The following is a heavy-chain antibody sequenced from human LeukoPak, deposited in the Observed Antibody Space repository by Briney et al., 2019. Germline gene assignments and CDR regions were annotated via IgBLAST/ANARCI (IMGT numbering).Heavy chain of an antibody. V-gene: IGHV1-69*13. CDR1: GGTFSSYA. J-gene: IGHJ4*02. CDR3: ARDGLNYYGXGSYYPLDY. D-gene: IGHD3-10*01. Sequence: GASVKVSCKASGGTFSSYAISWVRQAPGQGLEWMGGIIPIFGTANYAQKFQGRVTITADESTSTAYMELSSLRSEDTAVYYCARDGLNYYGXGSYYPLDYWGQGTLVTVSS. CDR2: IIPIFGTA.